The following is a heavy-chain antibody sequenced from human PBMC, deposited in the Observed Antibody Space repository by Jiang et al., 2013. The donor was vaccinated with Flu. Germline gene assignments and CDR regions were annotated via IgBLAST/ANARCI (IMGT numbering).Heavy chain of an antibody. V-gene: IGHV1-18*04. CDR2: ISTDNGNT. Sequence: GAEVKKPGASVKVSCKASGYTFTTYGISWVRQAPGQGLEWMGWISTDNGNTNYAQKIQGRVTMTTDTSTSTAYMELRSLRSDDTAVYYCAREGTSIVANYYYYGMDVWGQGTTVTVSS. D-gene: IGHD5-12*01. CDR1: GYTFTTYG. CDR3: AREGTSIVANYYYYGMDV. J-gene: IGHJ6*02.